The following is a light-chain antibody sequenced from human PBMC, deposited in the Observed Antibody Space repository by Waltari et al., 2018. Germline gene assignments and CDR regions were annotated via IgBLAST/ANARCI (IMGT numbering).Light chain of an antibody. Sequence: QSALTQPASGSGSPGQSITIPCTGTRSDIGAYDFVSWYQQHPGKAPKVVISDVTNRPSGASHRFSASKSGNTASLTISALQAEDEADYYCCSYTSSDSYVFGPGTKVTV. CDR1: RSDIGAYDF. CDR2: DVT. V-gene: IGLV2-14*03. CDR3: CSYTSSDSYV. J-gene: IGLJ1*01.